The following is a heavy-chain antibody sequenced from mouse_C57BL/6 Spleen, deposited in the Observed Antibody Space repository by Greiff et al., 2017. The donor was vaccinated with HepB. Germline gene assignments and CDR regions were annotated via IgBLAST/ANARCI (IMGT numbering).Heavy chain of an antibody. CDR1: GFTFSSYG. CDR2: ISSGGSYT. D-gene: IGHD2-1*01. Sequence: EVQLVESGGDLVKPGGSLKLSCAASGFTFSSYGMSWVRQTPDKRLEWVATISSGGSYTYYPDSVKGRFPISRDNAKNTLYLQMSSLKSEDTAMYYCATLYYGKAWYFDVWGTGTTVTVSS. V-gene: IGHV5-6*01. CDR3: ATLYYGKAWYFDV. J-gene: IGHJ1*03.